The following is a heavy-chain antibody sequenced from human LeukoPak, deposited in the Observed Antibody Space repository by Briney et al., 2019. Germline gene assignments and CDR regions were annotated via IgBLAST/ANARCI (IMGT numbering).Heavy chain of an antibody. V-gene: IGHV3-23*01. CDR2: ISGSGGST. CDR3: AKDGTVGYYDILTGSDY. CDR1: GFTFSSYG. D-gene: IGHD3-9*01. Sequence: PGGSLRLSCAASGFTFSSYGMSWVRQAPGKGLEWVSAISGSGGSTYYADSVKGRFTISRDNSKNTLYLQMNSLRAEDTAVYYCAKDGTVGYYDILTGSDYWGQGTLVTVSS. J-gene: IGHJ4*02.